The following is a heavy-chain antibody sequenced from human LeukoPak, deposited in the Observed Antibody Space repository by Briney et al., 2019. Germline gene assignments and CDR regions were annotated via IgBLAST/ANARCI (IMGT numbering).Heavy chain of an antibody. CDR1: GGSFSGYC. Sequence: SETLSLTCAVYGGSFSGYCWSWIRQPPGKGLEWIGEINHSGSTNYNPSPKSRVTISVDTSKNQFSLKLSSVTAADTAVYYCASDSSEITEAGMDVWGQGTTVTVSS. J-gene: IGHJ6*02. CDR3: ASDSSEITEAGMDV. D-gene: IGHD6-25*01. V-gene: IGHV4-34*01. CDR2: INHSGST.